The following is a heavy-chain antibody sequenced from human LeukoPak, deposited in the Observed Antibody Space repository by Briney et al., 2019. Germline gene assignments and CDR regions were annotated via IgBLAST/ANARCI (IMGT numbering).Heavy chain of an antibody. Sequence: GGSLRLSCAASGFTFNTYWMHWVRQAPEKGLVWVSRISSDGSSISYADSVKGRFTISRDNAKNTLYLQMNSLRAEDTAVYYCARSCSSGGSCYGRFDYWGQRTLVTVSS. J-gene: IGHJ4*02. CDR2: ISSDGSSI. D-gene: IGHD2-15*01. CDR1: GFTFNTYW. CDR3: ARSCSSGGSCYGRFDY. V-gene: IGHV3-74*01.